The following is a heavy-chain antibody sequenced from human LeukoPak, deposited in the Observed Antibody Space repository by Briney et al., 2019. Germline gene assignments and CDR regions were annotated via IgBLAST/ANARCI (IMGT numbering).Heavy chain of an antibody. D-gene: IGHD6-13*01. CDR1: GGSFSGYY. J-gene: IGHJ6*02. V-gene: IGHV4-34*01. Sequence: PSETLSLTCAVYGGSFSGYYWSWIRQPPGKGLEWIGEINHSGSTNYNPSLKSRVTISVDTTKNQFSLKLSSVTAADTAVYYCARRIAATGTPGHSGMDVWGQGTPVTVSS. CDR2: INHSGST. CDR3: ARRIAATGTPGHSGMDV.